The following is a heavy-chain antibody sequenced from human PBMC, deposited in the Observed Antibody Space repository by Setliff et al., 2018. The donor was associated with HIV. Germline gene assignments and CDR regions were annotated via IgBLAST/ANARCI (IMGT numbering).Heavy chain of an antibody. D-gene: IGHD5-12*01. CDR1: GGTFSTHA. CDR3: ARGYSGYDSYYFDY. CDR2: IVPIFVTT. J-gene: IGHJ4*02. Sequence: SVKVSCKASGGTFSTHAISWVRQAPGQGLEWMGRIVPIFVTTNYAQNFQGRVTFTADKSTSTAYMELSSLRSEDTAVYYCARGYSGYDSYYFDYWGQGTLVTVSS. V-gene: IGHV1-69*06.